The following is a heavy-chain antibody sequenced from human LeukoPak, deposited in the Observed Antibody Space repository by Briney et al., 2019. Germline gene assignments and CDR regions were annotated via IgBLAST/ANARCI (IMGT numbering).Heavy chain of an antibody. V-gene: IGHV3-11*01. CDR3: AKLPWIVVVTAIQQGTFFDY. CDR1: GFTFSDYY. J-gene: IGHJ4*02. CDR2: ISSSGSTI. D-gene: IGHD2-21*02. Sequence: PGGSLRLSCAASGFTFSDYYMSWIRQAPGKGLEWVSYISSSGSTIYYADSVKGRFTISRDNAKNSLYLQMNSLRAEDTAVYYCAKLPWIVVVTAIQQGTFFDYWGQGTLVTVSS.